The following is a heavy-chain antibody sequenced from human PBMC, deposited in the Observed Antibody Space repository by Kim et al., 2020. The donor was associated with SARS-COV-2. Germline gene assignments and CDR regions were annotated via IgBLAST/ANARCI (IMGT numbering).Heavy chain of an antibody. CDR1: GYTFTTSY. J-gene: IGHJ4*02. Sequence: ASVKVSCKAFGYTFTTSYIHWVRQAHGQGLEWMGIINPSSGNSTYAQKFQGRVTMTRNTSTSTVYMELSSLRSEDTAIYNCARRRYYGYGHTPDYWGQGSLVTVSS. V-gene: IGHV1-46*01. D-gene: IGHD5-12*01. CDR3: ARRRYYGYGHTPDY. CDR2: INPSSGNS.